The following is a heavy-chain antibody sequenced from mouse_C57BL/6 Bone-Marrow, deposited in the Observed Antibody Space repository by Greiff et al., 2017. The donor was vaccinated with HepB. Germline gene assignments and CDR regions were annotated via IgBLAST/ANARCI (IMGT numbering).Heavy chain of an antibody. V-gene: IGHV1-76*01. CDR3: ATEEDSSGYVH. J-gene: IGHJ2*01. CDR1: GYTFTDYY. Sequence: VQGVESGAELVRPGASVKLSCKASGYTFTDYYINWVKQRPGQGLEWIARIYPGSGNTYYNEKFKGKATLTAEKSSSTAYMQLSSLTSEDSAVYFCATEEDSSGYVHWGQGTTLTVSS. D-gene: IGHD3-2*02. CDR2: IYPGSGNT.